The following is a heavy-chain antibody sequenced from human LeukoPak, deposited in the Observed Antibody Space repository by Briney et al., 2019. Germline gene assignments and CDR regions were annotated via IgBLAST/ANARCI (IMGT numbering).Heavy chain of an antibody. CDR1: GYTFTNYG. D-gene: IGHD2-21*02. Sequence: GASVKVSCKASGYTFTNYGINWVRQAPGQGLEWMGIINPSGGSTSYAQKFQGRVTMTRDMSTSTVYMELSSLRSEDTAVYYCARAYCGGDCYPQVPFDYWGQGTLVTVSS. J-gene: IGHJ4*02. CDR2: INPSGGST. CDR3: ARAYCGGDCYPQVPFDY. V-gene: IGHV1-46*01.